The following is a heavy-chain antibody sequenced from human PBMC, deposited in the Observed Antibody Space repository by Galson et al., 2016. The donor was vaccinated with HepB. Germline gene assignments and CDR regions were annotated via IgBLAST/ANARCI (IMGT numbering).Heavy chain of an antibody. Sequence: SETLSLTCTVSGASINSGHYYWGWIRQPPGRALEWIGSMFYSGNTYYNPSLRSRVTISVDTSPNQFSLKLRSVTAADTAVYYCARRSPPGARRLPRLGEFYLHHVDSWGQGTLATVSS. D-gene: IGHD3-16*01. CDR3: ARRSPPGARRLPRLGEFYLHHVDS. CDR2: MFYSGNT. CDR1: GASINSGHYY. J-gene: IGHJ4*02. V-gene: IGHV4-39*01.